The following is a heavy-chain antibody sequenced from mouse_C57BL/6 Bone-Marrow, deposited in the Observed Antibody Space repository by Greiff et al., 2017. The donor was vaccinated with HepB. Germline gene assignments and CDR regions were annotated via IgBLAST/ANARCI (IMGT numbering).Heavy chain of an antibody. CDR1: GFTFTDYY. Sequence: EVQLVESGPVLVKPGPSVKISCKASGFTFTDYYMHWVKQSHGKSLEWIGLVYPYNGGTSYNQKFKGKATLTVDTSSSTAYMELNSLTSEDSAVYYCARRALYDYDGDAMDYWGQGTSVTVSS. J-gene: IGHJ4*01. D-gene: IGHD2-4*01. CDR2: VYPYNGGT. V-gene: IGHV1-36*01. CDR3: ARRALYDYDGDAMDY.